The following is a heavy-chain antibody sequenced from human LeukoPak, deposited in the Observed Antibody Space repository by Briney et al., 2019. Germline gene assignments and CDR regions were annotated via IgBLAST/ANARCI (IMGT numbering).Heavy chain of an antibody. V-gene: IGHV4-4*07. D-gene: IGHD2-2*01. Sequence: SETLSLTCTVSGGSINNYYWSWIRQPAGKGLEWIGRIYTSGSTNYNPSLKSRVTISVDTSKNQFSLKLSSVTAADTAVYYCARVSTTLGSYAFDIWGQGTMVTVSS. CDR1: GGSINNYY. CDR3: ARVSTTLGSYAFDI. CDR2: IYTSGST. J-gene: IGHJ3*02.